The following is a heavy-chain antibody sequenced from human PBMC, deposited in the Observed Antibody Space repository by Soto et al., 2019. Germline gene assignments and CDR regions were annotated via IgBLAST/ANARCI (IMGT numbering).Heavy chain of an antibody. CDR2: VYYTGSA. J-gene: IGHJ5*02. D-gene: IGHD3-16*01. CDR1: GGSISSTNHY. CDR3: ARHDGGSDGYWFDP. Sequence: QLQLQESGPGLVKPSETLSLTCTVSGGSISSTNHYWGWIRQPPGKGLEWFGSVYYTGSAHHNPSLESRVTITGDTSQKQFSLKLKSVTAADTAIYCSARHDGGSDGYWFDPWGQGILVTVSS. V-gene: IGHV4-39*01.